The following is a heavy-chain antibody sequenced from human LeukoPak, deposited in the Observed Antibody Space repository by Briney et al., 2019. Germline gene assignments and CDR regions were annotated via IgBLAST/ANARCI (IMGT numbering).Heavy chain of an antibody. D-gene: IGHD3-10*01. CDR2: IYPGDSDT. Sequence: GESLKISCEGSGYSFTSYWIGWVPQMPGKGLEWMGIIYPGDSDTRYSPSFQGQVTISADKSISTAYLQWSSLKASDTAMYYCARTPLLWFGEGYYFDYWGQGTLVTVSS. J-gene: IGHJ4*02. V-gene: IGHV5-51*01. CDR3: ARTPLLWFGEGYYFDY. CDR1: GYSFTSYW.